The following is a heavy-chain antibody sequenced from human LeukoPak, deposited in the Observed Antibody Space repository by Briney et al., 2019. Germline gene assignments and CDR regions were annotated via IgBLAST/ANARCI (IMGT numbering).Heavy chain of an antibody. CDR2: ISGSGGST. Sequence: GGSLRLSCAASGFTFSSYAMSWVRQAPGKGLGWVSAISGSGGSTYYADSVKGRFTISRDNSKNTLYLQTNSLRAEDTAVYYCAKHANYDILTGHLGDYWGQGTLVTVSS. J-gene: IGHJ4*02. V-gene: IGHV3-23*01. D-gene: IGHD3-9*01. CDR1: GFTFSSYA. CDR3: AKHANYDILTGHLGDY.